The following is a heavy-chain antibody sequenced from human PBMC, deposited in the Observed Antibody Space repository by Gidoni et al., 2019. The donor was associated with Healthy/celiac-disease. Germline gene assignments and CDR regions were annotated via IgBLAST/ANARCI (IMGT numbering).Heavy chain of an antibody. CDR2: IKQDGSEK. D-gene: IGHD3-22*01. J-gene: IGHJ3*02. CDR1: GFTFSSYW. Sequence: EVQLVESVGGLVQPGGSLRLSCAASGFTFSSYWMSWVRQAPGKGLEWVANIKQDGSEKYYVDSGKGRFTISRDNAKNSLYLQMNSLRAEDTAVYYCARDLKKYYYDSSGYSAAFDIWGQGTMVTVSS. CDR3: ARDLKKYYYDSSGYSAAFDI. V-gene: IGHV3-7*01.